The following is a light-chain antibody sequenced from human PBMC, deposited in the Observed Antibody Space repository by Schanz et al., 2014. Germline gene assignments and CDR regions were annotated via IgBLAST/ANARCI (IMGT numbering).Light chain of an antibody. J-gene: IGKJ4*01. V-gene: IGKV4-1*01. CDR2: WAS. Sequence: DIAMTQSPDSLAVSLGERATINCKSSQSVLYSSNNKNYLAWYQQKPGQPPKLLIYWASTRESGVPDRFSGSGSGTDFTLTISSLQAEDLAVYYCQQYYSIPLTFGGGTKVEIK. CDR1: QSVLYSSNNKNY. CDR3: QQYYSIPLT.